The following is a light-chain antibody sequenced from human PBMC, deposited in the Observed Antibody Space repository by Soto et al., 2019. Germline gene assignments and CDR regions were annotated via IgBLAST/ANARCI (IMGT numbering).Light chain of an antibody. CDR2: AAS. CDR1: QGIRDD. CDR3: LQHNGYPWT. V-gene: IGKV1-17*01. J-gene: IGKJ1*01. Sequence: DIQMTQSPSSLSASVGNKVTITCRASQGIRDDLGCYQQKPVQAPKRLIYAASSLQSVVPSRFSGSGSGTEFTLTISSLQPEDSATYYCLQHNGYPWTFGQGTKVDIK.